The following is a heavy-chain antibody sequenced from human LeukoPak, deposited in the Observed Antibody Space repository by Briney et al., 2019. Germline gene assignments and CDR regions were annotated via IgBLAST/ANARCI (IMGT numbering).Heavy chain of an antibody. CDR1: GFTFTSYE. V-gene: IGHV3-48*03. J-gene: IGHJ4*02. Sequence: GGSLRLSCAASGFTFTSYEMNWVRQAPGRGLQWVSYISSSGNTIYYADSVKGRFTISRDNSKNTLYLQMNSLRAGDTAVYYCAGDRSTRAFDYWGQGTLVTVSS. CDR3: AGDRSTRAFDY. CDR2: ISSSGNTI.